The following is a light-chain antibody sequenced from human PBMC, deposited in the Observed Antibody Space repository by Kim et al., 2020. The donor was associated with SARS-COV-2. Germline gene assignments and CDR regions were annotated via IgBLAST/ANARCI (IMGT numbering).Light chain of an antibody. CDR3: AAWDDSLSGYV. CDR1: SSNIGSNY. V-gene: IGLV1-47*01. J-gene: IGLJ1*01. Sequence: ELTQPPSASGTPGQRVTISCSGSSSNIGSNYVYWYQQLPGTAPKLLIYRNNQRPSGGPDRFSGSTYGTSASLAISRLRSEDEADYYCAAWDDSLSGYVFGTGTKVTVL. CDR2: RNN.